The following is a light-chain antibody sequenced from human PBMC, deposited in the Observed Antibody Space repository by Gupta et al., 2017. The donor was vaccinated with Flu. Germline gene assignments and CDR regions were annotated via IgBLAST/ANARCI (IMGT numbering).Light chain of an antibody. CDR3: ATWDASLNAYV. J-gene: IGLJ1*01. Sequence: QSVLTQPPSASGSPGQRVTIPCSGSTSNIGGNPVHWYQQLPEPAPQPLIHSNRHRPSGVPDRFSGSKSGTSAPLAISGLQSDDEADYYCATWDASLNAYVFGTGTTVTVL. V-gene: IGLV1-44*01. CDR1: TSNIGGNP. CDR2: SNR.